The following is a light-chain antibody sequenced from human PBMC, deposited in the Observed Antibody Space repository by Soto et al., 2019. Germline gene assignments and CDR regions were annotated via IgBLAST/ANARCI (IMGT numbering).Light chain of an antibody. CDR3: SSYTSSSTPL. CDR1: SSDIGGYNF. V-gene: IGLV2-14*03. J-gene: IGLJ2*01. CDR2: DVI. Sequence: QSALTQPVSVSGSPGQSITISCTGTSSDIGGYNFVSWYQQHPGKAPKLMIYDVINRPSGVSNRFSGSKSGNTASLTISGLQAEDEADYYCSSYTSSSTPLFGGRTKLTVL.